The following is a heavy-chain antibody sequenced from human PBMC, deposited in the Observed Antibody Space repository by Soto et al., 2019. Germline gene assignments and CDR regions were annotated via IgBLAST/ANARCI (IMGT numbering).Heavy chain of an antibody. CDR2: ISAYNGNT. D-gene: IGHD6-19*01. CDR1: GYTFTSYG. V-gene: IGHV1-18*01. Sequence: ASVKVSCKASGYTFTSYGISWVRQAPGQGLEWMGWISAYNGNTNYAQKLQGRVTMTTDTSTSTAYMELRSLRSDDTAVYYCARGPAVAAQQEDNDLDYWGQGTLVTVSS. J-gene: IGHJ4*02. CDR3: ARGPAVAAQQEDNDLDY.